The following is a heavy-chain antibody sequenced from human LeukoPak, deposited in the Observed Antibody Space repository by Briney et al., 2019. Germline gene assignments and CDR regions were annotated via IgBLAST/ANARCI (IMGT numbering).Heavy chain of an antibody. CDR1: GYTFTSYG. CDR2: ISAYNGNT. V-gene: IGHV1-18*01. D-gene: IGHD2-2*02. J-gene: IGHJ5*02. Sequence: ASVKVSCKASGYTFTSYGISWVRQAPGQGLEWMGWISAYNGNTNYAQKLQGRVTMTTDTSTSTAYMELRSPRSDDTAVYYCARDGCSSTSCYMSWFDPWGQGTLVTVSS. CDR3: ARDGCSSTSCYMSWFDP.